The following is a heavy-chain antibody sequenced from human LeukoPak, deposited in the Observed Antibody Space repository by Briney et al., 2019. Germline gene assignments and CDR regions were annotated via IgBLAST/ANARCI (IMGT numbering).Heavy chain of an antibody. V-gene: IGHV3-30*02. CDR1: GFTFSSYG. J-gene: IGHJ4*02. Sequence: GGSLRLSCAASGFTFSSYGMHWVRQAPGKGLEWVAYIRYDGSNKYYADSVKGRFTISRDNSKNTLYLEVISLTAEDTAVYYCAKDDAWLRFGEWSQGTLVTVSS. D-gene: IGHD3-10*01. CDR3: AKDDAWLRFGE. CDR2: IRYDGSNK.